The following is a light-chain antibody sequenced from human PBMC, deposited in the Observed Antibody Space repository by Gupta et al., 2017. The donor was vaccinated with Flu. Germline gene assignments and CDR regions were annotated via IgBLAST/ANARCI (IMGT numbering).Light chain of an antibody. V-gene: IGKV3-11*01. Sequence: IVFTQSPATLSLSPGERATLSCRASQSVSSYLAWYQQKPGQAPRLLIYDASNRATGIPDRFSGSGSGTDFTLTIRRLEPEDFAVYYCQQRSNWPRSFGQGTKLEIK. CDR1: QSVSSY. J-gene: IGKJ2*03. CDR3: QQRSNWPRS. CDR2: DAS.